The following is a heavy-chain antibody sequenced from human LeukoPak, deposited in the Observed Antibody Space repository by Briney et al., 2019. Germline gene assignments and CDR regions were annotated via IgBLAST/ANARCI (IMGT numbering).Heavy chain of an antibody. CDR1: GYTFTSYD. Sequence: ASVKVSCKASGYTFTSYDINWVRQATGQGLEWMGWMNPNSGNTGYAQKFQGRVTITKNTSISTAYMELSSLRSEDTAVYYCARGGTGPRRYYYYMDVWGKGTTVTVSS. V-gene: IGHV1-8*03. CDR3: ARGGTGPRRYYYYMDV. CDR2: MNPNSGNT. D-gene: IGHD1-1*01. J-gene: IGHJ6*03.